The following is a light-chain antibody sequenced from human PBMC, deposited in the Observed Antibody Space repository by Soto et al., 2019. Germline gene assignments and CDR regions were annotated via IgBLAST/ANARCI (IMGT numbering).Light chain of an antibody. CDR3: QQLNNYLSK. J-gene: IGKJ1*01. CDR1: QGISSY. Sequence: DIQLTQSPSFLSASVGDRVTITCRASQGISSYSAWYQQKPGKAPKLLISAASILQSGVPSRFSGSESGTEFTLTISSLQPEDFATYYCQQLNNYLSKFGQGTKVEIK. V-gene: IGKV1-9*01. CDR2: AAS.